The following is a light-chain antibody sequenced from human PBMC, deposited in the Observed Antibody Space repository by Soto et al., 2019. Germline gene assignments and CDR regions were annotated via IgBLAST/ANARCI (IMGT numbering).Light chain of an antibody. CDR3: QQYHNWPWT. V-gene: IGKV3-15*01. J-gene: IGKJ1*01. CDR2: GAS. CDR1: QRISTT. Sequence: EIVMTQSPATLSVSPGERATLSCRTSQRISTTLAWYQQRPGQAPRLLFYGASTRATGIPARFSGSGSGTDFTLTIHSLQSEDFAVYYCQQYHNWPWTFGQGTKVDMK.